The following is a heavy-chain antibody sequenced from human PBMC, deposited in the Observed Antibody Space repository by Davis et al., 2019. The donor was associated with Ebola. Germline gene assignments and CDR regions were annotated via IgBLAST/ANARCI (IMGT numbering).Heavy chain of an antibody. D-gene: IGHD4-11*01. CDR1: GYTFTSYG. J-gene: IGHJ5*02. CDR2: ISAYNGNT. Sequence: AASVKVSCKASGYTFTSYGISWVRQAPGQGLEWMGWISAYNGNTNYAQKLQGRVTMTTDTSTSTAYMELRSLRSDDTAVYYCARDSPYSNHNWFDPWGQGTLVTVSS. CDR3: ARDSPYSNHNWFDP. V-gene: IGHV1-18*01.